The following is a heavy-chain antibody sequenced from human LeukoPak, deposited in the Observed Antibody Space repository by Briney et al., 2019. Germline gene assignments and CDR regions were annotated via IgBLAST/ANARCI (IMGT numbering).Heavy chain of an antibody. J-gene: IGHJ4*02. D-gene: IGHD3-10*01. CDR2: IKRKIDGGTT. V-gene: IGHV3-15*01. Sequence: GGSLRLSCAASGFTFSNAWMTWVRQAPGKGLECVGRIKRKIDGGTTDYAAPGKGRFTISRDDSKEMLYLQMNSLRAEDTAVYYCAKDSSITYYYGSGEIDYWGQGTLVTVSS. CDR1: GFTFSNAW. CDR3: AKDSSITYYYGSGEIDY.